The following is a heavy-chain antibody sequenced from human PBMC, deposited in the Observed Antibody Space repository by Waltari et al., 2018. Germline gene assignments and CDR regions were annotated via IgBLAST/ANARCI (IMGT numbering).Heavy chain of an antibody. Sequence: QVQLVQSGAEVKKPGSSVKVSCKASGGTFSSYAISWVRQAPGQGLEWMGGTIPIFGTANYAQKFQGRVTITTDESTSTAYMELSSLRSEDTAVYYCAGSMVRGVINYYMDVWGKGTTVTVSS. V-gene: IGHV1-69*05. D-gene: IGHD3-10*01. J-gene: IGHJ6*03. CDR1: GGTFSSYA. CDR3: AGSMVRGVINYYMDV. CDR2: TIPIFGTA.